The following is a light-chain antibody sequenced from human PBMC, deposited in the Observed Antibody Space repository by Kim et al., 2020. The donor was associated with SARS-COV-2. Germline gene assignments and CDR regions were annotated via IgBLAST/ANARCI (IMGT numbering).Light chain of an antibody. CDR2: DAS. V-gene: IGKV1-33*01. J-gene: IGKJ2*03. CDR1: QDISNY. Sequence: DIQMTQSPSSLSASVGDRVTITCQASQDISNYLNWYQQKPGKAPKLLIYDASNLETGVPSRFSGSGSGTDFTFTISSLQPEDIATYYCQKYEGSFGQGTKLEI. CDR3: QKYEGS.